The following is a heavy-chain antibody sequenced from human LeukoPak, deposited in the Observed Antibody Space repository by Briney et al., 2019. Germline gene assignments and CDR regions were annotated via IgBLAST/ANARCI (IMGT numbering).Heavy chain of an antibody. J-gene: IGHJ4*02. V-gene: IGHV3-23*01. CDR1: GFTFTYYA. CDR3: ARGGYTNNWSLWPY. CDR2: ISGSGDAT. D-gene: IGHD6-13*01. Sequence: SGGSLRLSCAASGFTFTYYAMTWVRQAPGKGLEWVSTISGSGDATYYADSVKGRFTISRDNSKNTLYLQMNSLRAEDTAVYYCARGGYTNNWSLWPYWGQGTLVTVSS.